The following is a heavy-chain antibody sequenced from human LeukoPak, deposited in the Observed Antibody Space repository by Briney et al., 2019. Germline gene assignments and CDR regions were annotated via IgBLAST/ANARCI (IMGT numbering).Heavy chain of an antibody. Sequence: GESLKISCKGSGYSFTSYWIGWVRQMPGKGLEWMGIIYPSDSDTRYSPSFQGQVTISADKSISTAYLQWSSLKASDTAMYYCATGQYSSSWYVYFDYWGQGTLVTVSS. CDR2: IYPSDSDT. V-gene: IGHV5-51*01. D-gene: IGHD6-13*01. CDR3: ATGQYSSSWYVYFDY. J-gene: IGHJ4*02. CDR1: GYSFTSYW.